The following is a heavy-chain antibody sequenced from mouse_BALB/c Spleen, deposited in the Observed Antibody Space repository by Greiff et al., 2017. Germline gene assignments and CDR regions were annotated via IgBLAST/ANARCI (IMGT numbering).Heavy chain of an antibody. Sequence: VQLKESGAELVKPGASVKLSCTASGFNIKDTYMHWVKQRPEQGLEWIGRIDPANGNTKYDPKFQGKATITADTSSNTAYLQLSSLTSEDTAVYYCARRLTGTYWGQGTLVTVSA. J-gene: IGHJ3*01. CDR1: GFNIKDTY. D-gene: IGHD4-1*01. V-gene: IGHV14-3*02. CDR2: IDPANGNT. CDR3: ARRLTGTY.